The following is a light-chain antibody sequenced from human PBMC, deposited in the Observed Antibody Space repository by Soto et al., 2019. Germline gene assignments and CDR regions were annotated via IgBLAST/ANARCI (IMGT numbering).Light chain of an antibody. CDR2: DAS. Sequence: EIVLTQSPATLSLSPGERATLSCRASQSVSSYLAWYQQKPGQAPRLLIYDASNRATGIPARFSGSGSGTDFTLTISSLEPEDFAVYYGQQRSNWQRTLGQGTKVEIK. CDR3: QQRSNWQRT. CDR1: QSVSSY. J-gene: IGKJ1*01. V-gene: IGKV3-11*01.